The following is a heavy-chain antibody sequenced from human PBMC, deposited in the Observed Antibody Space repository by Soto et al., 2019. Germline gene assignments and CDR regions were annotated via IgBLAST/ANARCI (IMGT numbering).Heavy chain of an antibody. V-gene: IGHV1-69*06. D-gene: IGHD6-13*01. CDR1: GGTFSSYA. CDR3: AREGSSSWYFD. J-gene: IGHJ4*02. CDR2: IIPVFGTA. Sequence: GASVNVSCKASGGTFSSYAISWVRQAPGQGLEWMGGIIPVFGTANYAQKFQGRVTITADKSTSTAYMELSSLRSEDTAVYYCAREGSSSWYFDWGQGTLVTVSS.